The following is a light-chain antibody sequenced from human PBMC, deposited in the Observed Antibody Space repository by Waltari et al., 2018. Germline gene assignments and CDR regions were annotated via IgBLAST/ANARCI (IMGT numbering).Light chain of an antibody. V-gene: IGKV3-20*01. CDR1: QRVSRSR. CDR3: QQFASSVMYT. J-gene: IGKJ2*01. CDR2: AAS. Sequence: EVELTQSPGTLSVSPGERATLSCTASQRVSRSRIACYVHKAGQSPRLLIYAASVRATGIPDRFSSSGSGTDFSLTIIRVRPEDSAVYSCQQFASSVMYTFGQGTKVEI.